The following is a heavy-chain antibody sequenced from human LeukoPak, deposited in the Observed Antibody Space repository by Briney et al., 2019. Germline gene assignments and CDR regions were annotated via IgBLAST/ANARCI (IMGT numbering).Heavy chain of an antibody. V-gene: IGHV6-1*01. CDR1: VDSGSSNSAA. D-gene: IGHD6-13*01. CDR2: TYYRSKWYN. CDR3: ARGRINGGSWYHREYYYMDV. J-gene: IGHJ6*03. Sequence: SHTLSLTFAISVDSGSSNSAAWNWIRQSPSRGLEWLGRTYYRSKWYNDYAVSVKSRITINPDTSKNQFYLKLSSGTAADTAVYYCARGRINGGSWYHREYYYMDVWGKGTTVTVSS.